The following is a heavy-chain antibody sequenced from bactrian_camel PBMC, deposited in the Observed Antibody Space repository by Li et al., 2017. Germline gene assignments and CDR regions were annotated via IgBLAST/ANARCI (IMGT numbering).Heavy chain of an antibody. Sequence: HVQLVESGGGLVQPGGSLRLSCAASGFTFSTYYMSWVRQAPGKGLEWVSSIYEDGRITYYADSVKGRFSISRDNAKNTVYLQMNSLKSEDTALYYCATGLRKWEYYGLGLDFHYWGQGTQVTVS. D-gene: IGHD5*01. CDR2: IYEDGRIT. J-gene: IGHJ6*01. V-gene: IGHV3-2*01. CDR1: GFTFSTYY. CDR3: ATGLRKWEYYGLGLDFHY.